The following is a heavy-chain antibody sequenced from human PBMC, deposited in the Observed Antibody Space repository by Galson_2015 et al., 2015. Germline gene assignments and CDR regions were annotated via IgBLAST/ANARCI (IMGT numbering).Heavy chain of an antibody. CDR3: AKSYSSSLGYAFDF. Sequence: SLRLSCAASAFNFNLYAMTWVRQAPGKGLEWVSVIGGSGGSTYYADSAKGRFTISRDNSKDTLYLHMNNLRAEDTALYYCAKSYSSSLGYAFDFWGQGTMVTVSS. D-gene: IGHD6-13*01. J-gene: IGHJ3*01. CDR2: IGGSGGST. V-gene: IGHV3-23*01. CDR1: AFNFNLYA.